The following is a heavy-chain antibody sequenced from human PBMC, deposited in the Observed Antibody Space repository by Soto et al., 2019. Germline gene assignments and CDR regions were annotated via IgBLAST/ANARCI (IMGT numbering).Heavy chain of an antibody. CDR2: IDWDDDK. Sequence: SGPTLVNPTQTLTLTCTFSGFSLSTSGMCVSWIRQPPGKALEWLALIDWDDDKYYSTSLKTRLTISKDTSKNQVVLTMTNMEPVDTAAYYCARTLGAWPPYYGMDFWGQRTTVTVSS. V-gene: IGHV2-70*01. CDR3: ARTLGAWPPYYGMDF. CDR1: GFSLSTSGMC. J-gene: IGHJ6*02.